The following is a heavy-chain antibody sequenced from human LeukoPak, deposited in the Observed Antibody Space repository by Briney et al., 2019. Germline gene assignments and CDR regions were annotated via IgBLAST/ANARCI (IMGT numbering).Heavy chain of an antibody. CDR2: IKQDGSEK. V-gene: IGHV3-7*01. J-gene: IGHJ3*02. Sequence: PGGSLRLSCAASGFTFSSYWMSWVRQAPGKGLEWVANIKQDGSEKYYVDSVKGRFTISRDNAKNSLYLQMNSLRAEDTAVYYCARTRAALRASLRPYADIWGQGTMVTVSS. CDR3: ARTRAALRASLRPYADI. D-gene: IGHD3-10*01. CDR1: GFTFSSYW.